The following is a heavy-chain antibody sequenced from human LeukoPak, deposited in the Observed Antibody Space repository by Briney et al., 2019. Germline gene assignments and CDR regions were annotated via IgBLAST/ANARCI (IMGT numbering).Heavy chain of an antibody. V-gene: IGHV3-74*01. J-gene: IGHJ4*02. Sequence: GGSLRLSCAASGFTFGNYWMHWVRQAPGEGLMWVSRVHSDGSYTNYADSVKGRFTISRDNAKSTLYLQMNSLRAEDTAVYYCAREGLGYSYDYWGQGTLVTVSS. D-gene: IGHD5-18*01. CDR1: GFTFGNYW. CDR3: AREGLGYSYDY. CDR2: VHSDGSYT.